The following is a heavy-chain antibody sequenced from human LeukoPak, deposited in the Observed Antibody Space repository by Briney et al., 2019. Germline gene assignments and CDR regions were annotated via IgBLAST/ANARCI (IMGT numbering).Heavy chain of an antibody. CDR3: AKNMELGDLFSGYDY. D-gene: IGHD3-16*01. J-gene: IGHJ4*02. Sequence: GGSLGLSCPTSGFTFSCYSMNWIRQAPGKGLGWVSSFGTRSTSIYHAGSVKGRFAISRDNAKNSLYLQMNSLRAGDTAMYYCAKNMELGDLFSGYDYWGQGTLVTVSS. CDR1: GFTFSCYS. V-gene: IGHV3-21*01. CDR2: FGTRSTSI.